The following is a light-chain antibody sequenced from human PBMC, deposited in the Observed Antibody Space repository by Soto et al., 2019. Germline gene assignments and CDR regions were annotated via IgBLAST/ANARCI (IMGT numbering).Light chain of an antibody. CDR2: DVS. CDR3: QQYHSDTWT. V-gene: IGKV1-5*01. Sequence: DIQIAQSPSSMSASLGDRVSVTCRASQNIERWQAWYQQEPGKAPKLLLHDVSTLERGVPSRFSGSGSATEFTLTISGLQPDDFATYYCQQYHSDTWTFGQGTKVDIK. J-gene: IGKJ1*01. CDR1: QNIERW.